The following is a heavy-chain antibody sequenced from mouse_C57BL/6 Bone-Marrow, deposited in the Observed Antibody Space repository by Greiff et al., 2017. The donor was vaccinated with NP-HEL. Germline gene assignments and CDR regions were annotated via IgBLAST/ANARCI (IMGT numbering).Heavy chain of an antibody. J-gene: IGHJ1*03. V-gene: IGHV11-2*01. CDR1: GFTFSGFW. CDR3: MRYGNYWYFDV. CDR2: INSDGSAI. D-gene: IGHD2-1*01. Sequence: QVESGGGLVQPGGSRGLSCEGSGFTFSGFWMSWVRQTPGKTLEWIGDINSDGSAINYAPSIKDRFTIFRDNDKSTLYLQMSNVRSEDTATYFCMRYGNYWYFDVWGTGTTVTVSS.